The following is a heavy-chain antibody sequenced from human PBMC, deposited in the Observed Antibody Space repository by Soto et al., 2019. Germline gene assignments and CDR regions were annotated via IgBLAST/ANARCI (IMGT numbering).Heavy chain of an antibody. D-gene: IGHD3-22*01. CDR3: ARGRYLGSSDYWVANLPFDH. Sequence: PGGSLRLSCAASGFTFNSYVMTWVRQAPGEGLEWVSSISRSGRGSAYYADSVKGRFTISRDNSENTLFLQMNNLRDEDTALYYCARGRYLGSSDYWVANLPFDHWGLGTLVTVSS. J-gene: IGHJ4*02. V-gene: IGHV3-23*01. CDR1: GFTFNSYV. CDR2: ISRSGRGSA.